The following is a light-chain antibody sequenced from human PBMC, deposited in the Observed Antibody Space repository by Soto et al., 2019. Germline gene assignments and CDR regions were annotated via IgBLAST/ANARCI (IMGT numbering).Light chain of an antibody. CDR3: QQYDSYSYT. J-gene: IGKJ2*01. CDR2: GAS. Sequence: DIHMTQSPSTLSASVGDRVTITCRASQSISNWLAWYQQKPGKAPKLLISGASSLESGVPSRFSGSGSGTEFTLTISSLQPDDFATYYCQQYDSYSYTFGQGTKVDIK. V-gene: IGKV1-5*01. CDR1: QSISNW.